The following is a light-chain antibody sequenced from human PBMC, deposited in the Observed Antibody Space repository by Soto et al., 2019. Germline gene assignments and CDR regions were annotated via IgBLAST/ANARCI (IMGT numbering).Light chain of an antibody. CDR2: ETS. CDR3: QQYKDYWT. Sequence: DIQMTQSPSTLSASVGDRVTITCRASQSISRWLAWYQQKPGKAPKLLIYETSSLEDGVPSRFTGSGSGTEFSPTITSLQPEDFASYYCQQYKDYWTFGQGTKVDIK. V-gene: IGKV1-5*03. CDR1: QSISRW. J-gene: IGKJ1*01.